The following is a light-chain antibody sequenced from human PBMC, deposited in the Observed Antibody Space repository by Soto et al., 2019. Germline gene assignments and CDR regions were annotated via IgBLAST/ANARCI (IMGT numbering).Light chain of an antibody. V-gene: IGLV7-46*01. J-gene: IGLJ1*01. CDR3: LLSYSGANYV. CDR1: TGAVTSGHY. CDR2: DTS. Sequence: QTVVTQEPSLPVSPGGTVTLTCGSSTGAVTSGHYPYWFQQKPGQAPRTLIYDTSNKHSWTPARFSGSLLGVKAALTLSGAQPEDEAEYYCLLSYSGANYVFGTGTKLTVL.